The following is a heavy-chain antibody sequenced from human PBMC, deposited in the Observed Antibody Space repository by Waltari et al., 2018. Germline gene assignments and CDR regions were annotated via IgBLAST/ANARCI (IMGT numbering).Heavy chain of an antibody. CDR3: ALDTGALWMDV. CDR1: EYTFTSSY. V-gene: IGHV1-46*01. Sequence: QVQLVQSGAEVKKPGASVKISCKTSEYTFTSSYIHWVRQAPGQGLEWMGIVNPRGGSTIYAQKCQGRVTMTMDTSTSTVYMELSSLRSDDTAVYYCALDTGALWMDVWGQGTTVTVSS. J-gene: IGHJ6*02. CDR2: VNPRGGST. D-gene: IGHD2-21*01.